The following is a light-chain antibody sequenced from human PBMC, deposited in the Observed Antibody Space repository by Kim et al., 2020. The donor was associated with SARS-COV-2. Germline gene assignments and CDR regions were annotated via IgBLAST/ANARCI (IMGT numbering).Light chain of an antibody. J-gene: IGKJ1*01. CDR2: DAS. CDR3: QQYNSYHWT. CDR1: QSINRW. Sequence: ACLGDRVTITCQASQSINRWLAWFHQKPEKAPKLLIYDASNLESGVPSMLSGSVSGTEFTLNISSLQPEDFATYYCQQYNSYHWTFGQGTKVDIK. V-gene: IGKV1-5*01.